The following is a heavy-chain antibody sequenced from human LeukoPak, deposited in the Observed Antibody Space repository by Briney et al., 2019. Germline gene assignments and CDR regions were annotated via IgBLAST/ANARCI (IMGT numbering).Heavy chain of an antibody. CDR2: IWYDGSNK. J-gene: IGHJ6*04. V-gene: IGHV3-33*01. CDR1: GFTFSSYG. CDR3: ARDWVTGDLGYYYYGMDV. D-gene: IGHD3-16*01. Sequence: GRSLRLSCAASGFTFSSYGMHWVRQAPGKGLEWVAVIWYDGSNKYYADSVKGRFTISRDNSKNTLYLQMNSLRAEDTAVYYCARDWVTGDLGYYYYGMDVWGKGNTVTVSS.